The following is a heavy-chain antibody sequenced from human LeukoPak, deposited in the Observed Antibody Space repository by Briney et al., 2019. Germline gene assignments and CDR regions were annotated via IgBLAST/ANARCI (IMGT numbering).Heavy chain of an antibody. CDR1: GFTFTDYW. Sequence: GGSLRLSCAASGFTFTDYWMTWVPQVPGKGLEWVANIQRGGSESYYVDSVKGRFTISRENAKNSLCLQMDSLRVEDTAVYYCARVGTWELQRVFDYWGQETPVTVS. CDR3: ARVGTWELQRVFDY. D-gene: IGHD1-26*01. CDR2: IQRGGSES. J-gene: IGHJ4*02. V-gene: IGHV3-7*01.